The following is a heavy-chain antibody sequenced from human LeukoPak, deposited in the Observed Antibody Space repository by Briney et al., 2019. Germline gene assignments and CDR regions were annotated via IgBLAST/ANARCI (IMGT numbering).Heavy chain of an antibody. CDR1: GFIVNNNY. Sequence: GGSLRLSCAASGFIVNNNYMNWVRQAPGKGLEWVSVIYGGGNIYYADSVKGRFTISRDNSKNTLYLQMNSLRAEDTAVYYCARGAGYNYPYYFDYWGQGTLVTVSS. J-gene: IGHJ4*02. CDR3: ARGAGYNYPYYFDY. V-gene: IGHV3-53*01. CDR2: IYGGGNI. D-gene: IGHD5-24*01.